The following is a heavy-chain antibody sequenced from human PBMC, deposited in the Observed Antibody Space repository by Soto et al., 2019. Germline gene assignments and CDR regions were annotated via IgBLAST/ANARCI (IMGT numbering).Heavy chain of an antibody. V-gene: IGHV3-23*01. CDR3: AKDRALYYYGSGSYYRYWYFDL. CDR2: ISGSGGST. J-gene: IGHJ2*01. D-gene: IGHD3-10*01. CDR1: GFTFSSYA. Sequence: EVQLLESGGGLEQHGGSLRLSCAASGFTFSSYAMSWVRQAPGKGLEWVSAISGSGGSTYYADSVKGRFTISRDNSKNTLYLQMNSLRAEDTAVYYCAKDRALYYYGSGSYYRYWYFDLWGRGTLVTVSS.